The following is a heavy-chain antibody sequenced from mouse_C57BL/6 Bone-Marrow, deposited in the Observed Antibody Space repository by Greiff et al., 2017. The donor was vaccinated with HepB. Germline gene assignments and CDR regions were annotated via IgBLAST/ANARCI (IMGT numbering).Heavy chain of an antibody. CDR1: GFTFSSYA. J-gene: IGHJ4*01. CDR2: ISDGGSYT. Sequence: VQLKESGGGLVKPGGSLKLSCAASGFTFSSYAMSWVRQTPEKRLEWVATISDGGSYTYYPDNVKGRFTISRDNAKNNLYLQMSHLKSEDTAMYYCARIYYERGYAMDYWGQGTSVTVSS. D-gene: IGHD1-1*01. CDR3: ARIYYERGYAMDY. V-gene: IGHV5-4*01.